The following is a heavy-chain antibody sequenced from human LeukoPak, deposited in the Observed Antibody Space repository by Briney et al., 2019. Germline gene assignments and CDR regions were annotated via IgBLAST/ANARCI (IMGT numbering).Heavy chain of an antibody. Sequence: GGSLRLSCAASGFTVSSNYMSWVRQAPGKGLEWVSVIYNGGSTYYADSVKGRFTISRDNSKNTLYLQMNSLRAEDTAVYYCARERGDGYNDYWGQGTLVTVSS. V-gene: IGHV3-66*02. CDR2: IYNGGST. J-gene: IGHJ4*02. D-gene: IGHD5-24*01. CDR3: ARERGDGYNDY. CDR1: GFTVSSNY.